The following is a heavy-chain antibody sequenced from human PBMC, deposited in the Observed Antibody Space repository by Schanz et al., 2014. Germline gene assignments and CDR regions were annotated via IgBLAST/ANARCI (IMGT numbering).Heavy chain of an antibody. Sequence: QLQLQESGPGLVRPSETLSLTCTVYGGSFSSGPFYWGWIRQPPGKGLEWLGSAYYRGSTYYSPPPKGGVPKPMAGSRRHSSRGLTSMPAADTAVYYCARLGITGTTVFYWGQGTLVTVSS. J-gene: IGHJ4*02. CDR1: GGSFSSGPFY. CDR2: AYYRGST. V-gene: IGHV4-39*01. D-gene: IGHD1-20*01. CDR3: ARLGITGTTVFY.